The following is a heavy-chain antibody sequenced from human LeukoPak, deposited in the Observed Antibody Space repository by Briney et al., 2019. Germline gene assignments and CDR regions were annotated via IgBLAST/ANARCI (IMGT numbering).Heavy chain of an antibody. CDR2: IYTSGST. D-gene: IGHD5-12*01. J-gene: IGHJ4*02. Sequence: SETLSLTCSVSGDSIRSGTYYWSWIRQPAGKGLEWIGRIYTSGSTSYNPSLKSRVTISVDTSKNQFSLMLTSVTAADTAVYYCARGGGATRIDYWGQGTLVTVSS. CDR1: GDSIRSGTYY. CDR3: ARGGGATRIDY. V-gene: IGHV4-61*02.